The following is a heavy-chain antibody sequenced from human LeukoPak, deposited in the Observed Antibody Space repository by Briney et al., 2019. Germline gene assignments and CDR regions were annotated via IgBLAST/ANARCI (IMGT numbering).Heavy chain of an antibody. CDR1: GGSVSSAY. V-gene: IGHV4-59*02. CDR3: ARGSTGAYDI. Sequence: PSETLSLTCAVSGGSVSSAYWSWLRQPPGKRLEWIGYIYYTGSSDYNPSLKSRVTISLDTSKNQFSLKLTSVTAADTALYYCARGSTGAYDIWGQGTMVTVSS. CDR2: IYYTGSS. J-gene: IGHJ3*02.